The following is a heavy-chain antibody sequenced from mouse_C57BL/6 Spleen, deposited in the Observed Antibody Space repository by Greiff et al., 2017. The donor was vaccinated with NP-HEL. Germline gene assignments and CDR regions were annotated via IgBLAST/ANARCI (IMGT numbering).Heavy chain of an antibody. CDR1: GYAFTNYL. CDR2: INPGSGGT. D-gene: IGHD1-1*01. V-gene: IGHV1-54*01. Sequence: QVQLQQSGAELVRPGTSVKVSCKASGYAFTNYLIEWVKQRPGQGLEWIGVINPGSGGTNYNEKFKSKATLTVDTSSSTAYMQLSSLTSEDSAVYYCARGNYYGSRTYFDVWGTGTTVTVSS. CDR3: ARGNYYGSRTYFDV. J-gene: IGHJ1*03.